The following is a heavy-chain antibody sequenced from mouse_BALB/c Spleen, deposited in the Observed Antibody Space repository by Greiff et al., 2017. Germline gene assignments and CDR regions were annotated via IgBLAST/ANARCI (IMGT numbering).Heavy chain of an antibody. V-gene: IGHV1-5*01. D-gene: IGHD1-1*01. CDR3: TRSGKNYGAMDY. Sequence: EVQLQQSGTVLARPGASVKMSCKASGYTFTSYWMHWVKQRPGQGLEWIGAIYPGNSDTSYNQKFKGKAKLTAVTSTSTAHMELSSLTNEDSAVYYCTRSGKNYGAMDYWGQGTSVTVSS. J-gene: IGHJ4*01. CDR1: GYTFTSYW. CDR2: IYPGNSDT.